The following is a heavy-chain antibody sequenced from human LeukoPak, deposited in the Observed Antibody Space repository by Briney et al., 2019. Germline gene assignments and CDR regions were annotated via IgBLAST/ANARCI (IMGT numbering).Heavy chain of an antibody. V-gene: IGHV4-4*02. CDR1: GGSISSDNW. CDR2: IYHSGST. Sequence: PSGTLSLTCAVSGGSISSDNWWSWVRQPPGKGLEWIGEIYHSGSTNYNPSLKSRVSISVDTSKNQFSLKLSSVTAADTAVYYCARTLWFGELLFDPWGQGTLVTVSS. J-gene: IGHJ5*02. CDR3: ARTLWFGELLFDP. D-gene: IGHD3-10*01.